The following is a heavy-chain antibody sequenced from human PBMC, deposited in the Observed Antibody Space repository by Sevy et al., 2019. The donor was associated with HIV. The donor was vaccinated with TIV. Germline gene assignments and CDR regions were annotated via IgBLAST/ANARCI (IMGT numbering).Heavy chain of an antibody. V-gene: IGHV3-74*01. J-gene: IGHJ4*02. CDR2: INSDGSST. Sequence: GGSLRLSCAASGFTFSSYWMHWVRQAPGKGLVWVSRINSDGSSTSYADSVKGRFTISRDNAKNTLYLQMNSLRAEDTAGYYCARETAYSSSWYFGGGDQGTLVTVSS. CDR1: GFTFSSYW. D-gene: IGHD6-13*01. CDR3: ARETAYSSSWYFGG.